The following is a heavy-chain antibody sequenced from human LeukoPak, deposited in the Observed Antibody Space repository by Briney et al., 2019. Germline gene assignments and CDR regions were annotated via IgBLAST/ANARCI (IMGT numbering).Heavy chain of an antibody. V-gene: IGHV4-61*02. D-gene: IGHD1-26*01. CDR3: ASGSYDY. Sequence: SETLSLTCTVSGGSISSGSYYWSWLRQPAGKGLEWIGRIYTSGSTNYNPSLKSRVTISVDTSKNQFSLKLSSVTAADTAVYYCASGSYDYWGQGTLVTVSS. CDR2: IYTSGST. J-gene: IGHJ4*02. CDR1: GGSISSGSYY.